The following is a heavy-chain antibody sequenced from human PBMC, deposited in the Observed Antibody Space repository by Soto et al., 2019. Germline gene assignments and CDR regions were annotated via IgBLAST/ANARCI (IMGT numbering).Heavy chain of an antibody. CDR3: ARASRDDILTGYFHYFDY. J-gene: IGHJ4*02. CDR2: IIPIFGTA. CDR1: GGTFSSYA. V-gene: IGHV1-69*13. D-gene: IGHD3-9*01. Sequence: ASVKVSCKASGGTFSSYAISWVRQAPGQGLERMGGIIPIFGTANYAQKFQGRVTITADESTSTAYMELSSLRSEDTAVYYCARASRDDILTGYFHYFDYWGQGTLVTVSS.